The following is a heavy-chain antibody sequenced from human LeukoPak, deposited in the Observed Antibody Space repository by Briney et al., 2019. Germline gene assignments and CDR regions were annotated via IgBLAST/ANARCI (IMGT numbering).Heavy chain of an antibody. V-gene: IGHV1-18*01. D-gene: IGHD4-11*01. CDR3: ARGGFSTTFDP. CDR2: ISPYNGNT. Sequence: ALVKVSCKASGYTFSSYGISWVRQAPGQGLEWMGWISPYNGNTNYAQNLQARVTMTTDTSTSTAYMELRSLRSDDTAVYYCARGGFSTTFDPWGQGTLVTVSS. CDR1: GYTFSSYG. J-gene: IGHJ5*02.